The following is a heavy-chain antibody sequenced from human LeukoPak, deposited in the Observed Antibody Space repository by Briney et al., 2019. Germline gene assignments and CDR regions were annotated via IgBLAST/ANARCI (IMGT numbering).Heavy chain of an antibody. CDR2: ISAYNGNT. Sequence: ASVKVSCKASGYTFTSYGISWVRQAPGQGLEWMGWISAYNGNTNYAQKLQGRVTMTTDTSTSTAYMEPRSLRSDDTAVYYCARELSSSWYGLFGYWGQGTLVTVSS. CDR1: GYTFTSYG. CDR3: ARELSSSWYGLFGY. D-gene: IGHD6-13*01. V-gene: IGHV1-18*01. J-gene: IGHJ4*02.